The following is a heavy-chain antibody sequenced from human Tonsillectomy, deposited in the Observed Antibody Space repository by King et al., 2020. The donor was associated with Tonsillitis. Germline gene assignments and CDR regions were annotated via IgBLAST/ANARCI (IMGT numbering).Heavy chain of an antibody. V-gene: IGHV3-49*03. D-gene: IGHD2-15*01. J-gene: IGHJ4*02. CDR2: IRIRAYGVTT. CDR3: ARDPAGWHSV. Sequence: VQLVQSGGGLVQPGRSLRLSCTASGFTFSDYGMTWLRQAPGKGLEWWGLIRIRAYGVTTEFATAGKCRFTISRDDSKSIAYLQMNSLKTEDTAVYYCARDPAGWHSVWGQGTLVTVSS. CDR1: GFTFSDYG.